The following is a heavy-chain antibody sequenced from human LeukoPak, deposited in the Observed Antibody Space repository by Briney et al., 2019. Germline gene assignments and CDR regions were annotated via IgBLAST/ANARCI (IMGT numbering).Heavy chain of an antibody. V-gene: IGHV3-48*01. D-gene: IGHD2-2*02. J-gene: IGHJ4*02. Sequence: PGGSLRLSCAASGFGFTFVSYNLNWVRQAPGKGLEWVSYISSSSRLIYYADSVKGRFTISRDNANSSLYLQMNSLRAEDTAVYYCARDINIRYLDYWGQGTLVTVSS. CDR2: ISSSSRLI. CDR3: ARDINIRYLDY. CDR1: GFGFTFVSYN.